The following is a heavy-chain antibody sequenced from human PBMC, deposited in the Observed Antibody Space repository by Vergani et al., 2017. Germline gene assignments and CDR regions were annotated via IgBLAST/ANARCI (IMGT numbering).Heavy chain of an antibody. CDR3: AKDGNLVGATGIDY. D-gene: IGHD1-26*01. CDR2: ISGSGGST. J-gene: IGHJ4*02. Sequence: EVQLLESGGGLVQPGGSLRLSCAASGFTFSSYAMSWVRQAPGKGLEWVSAISGSGGSTYYADSVKGRFTISRDNSKNTLDLQMNSLRAEDTAVYYCAKDGNLVGATGIDYWGQGTLVTVSS. CDR1: GFTFSSYA. V-gene: IGHV3-23*01.